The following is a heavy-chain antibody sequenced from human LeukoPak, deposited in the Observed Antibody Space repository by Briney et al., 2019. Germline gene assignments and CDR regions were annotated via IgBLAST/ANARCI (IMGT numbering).Heavy chain of an antibody. CDR3: AREGVVIDH. D-gene: IGHD3-3*01. J-gene: IGHJ4*02. CDR1: GFTFSTYW. Sequence: GGSLRLSCAASGFTFSTYWVDWVRQAPGKGLVWVSRINTAGSTTTYADSVKGRFTISRDNAKNTLYLQLNSLSVEDTAVYYCAREGVVIDHWGQGTLVTVSS. V-gene: IGHV3-74*01. CDR2: INTAGSTT.